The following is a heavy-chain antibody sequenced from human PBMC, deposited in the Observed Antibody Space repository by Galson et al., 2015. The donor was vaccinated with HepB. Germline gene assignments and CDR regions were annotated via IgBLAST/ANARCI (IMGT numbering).Heavy chain of an antibody. D-gene: IGHD3-16*01. CDR3: AREVMIRTLAHKTPDY. CDR2: VNLDGSEM. V-gene: IGHV3-7*03. J-gene: IGHJ4*02. Sequence: VPGKGLEWVADVNLDGSEMYYADSVKGRFTISRDNAERSVSLHMYSLRAEDTAVYYCAREVMIRTLAHKTPDYWGQGTLVTVSS.